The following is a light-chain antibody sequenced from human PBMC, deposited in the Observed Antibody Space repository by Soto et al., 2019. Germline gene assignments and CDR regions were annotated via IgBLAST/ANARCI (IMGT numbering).Light chain of an antibody. V-gene: IGLV2-14*01. J-gene: IGLJ1*01. CDR2: EVS. Sequence: QSVLTQPASVSGSPGQSITISCTGTSSDVGGYNYVSWYQQHPGKAPKLVIYEVSNRPSGVSNRFSGSKSGNTASLTISGLQAEDEADYYCSSYTSINTLVFGTGTKVTVL. CDR1: SSDVGGYNY. CDR3: SSYTSINTLV.